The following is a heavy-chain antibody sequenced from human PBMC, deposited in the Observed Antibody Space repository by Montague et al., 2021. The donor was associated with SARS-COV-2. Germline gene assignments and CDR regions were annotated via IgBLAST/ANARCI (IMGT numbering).Heavy chain of an antibody. CDR1: GLSLSTPNVG. CDR3: AHLIRYYDIFTGIPFDY. Sequence: PGLVKPTQTLTLTCTFSGLSLSTPNVGVGWIRQPPGKALEWVAVIYSNDEKRYSPSLRNRLTITKDTAKNQVVLSLTYVDPVDTATYYCAHLIRYYDIFTGIPFDYWGQGSQVTVSS. J-gene: IGHJ4*02. CDR2: IYSNDEK. D-gene: IGHD3-9*01. V-gene: IGHV2-5*01.